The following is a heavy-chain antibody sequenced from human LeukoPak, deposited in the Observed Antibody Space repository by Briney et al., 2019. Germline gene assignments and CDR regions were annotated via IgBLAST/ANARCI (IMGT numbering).Heavy chain of an antibody. CDR1: GFTFSNAW. D-gene: IGHD4-23*01. CDR2: IKSKTDGGTT. CDR3: AKGQYGAYSVWSFDY. J-gene: IGHJ4*02. V-gene: IGHV3-15*07. Sequence: GGSLRLSCAASGFTFSNAWMNWVRQAPGKGLEWVGRIKSKTDGGTTDYAAPVKGRFTISRDDSKNTLYLQMNSLKTEDTAVYYCAKGQYGAYSVWSFDYWGQGTLVTVSS.